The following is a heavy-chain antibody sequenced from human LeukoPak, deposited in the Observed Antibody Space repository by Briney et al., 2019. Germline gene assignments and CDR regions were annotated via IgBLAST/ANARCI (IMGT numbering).Heavy chain of an antibody. CDR2: IKQDGSEK. D-gene: IGHD6-6*01. CDR1: GFTFSSYW. Sequence: GGSLRLSCAASGFTFSSYWMSWVRQAPGKGLEWVANIKQDGSEKYYVDSVKGRFTISRDNAKNSLYLQMNSLRAEDTAVYYCASYDRIAAPERLYYMDVWGKGTTVTVSS. V-gene: IGHV3-7*01. J-gene: IGHJ6*03. CDR3: ASYDRIAAPERLYYMDV.